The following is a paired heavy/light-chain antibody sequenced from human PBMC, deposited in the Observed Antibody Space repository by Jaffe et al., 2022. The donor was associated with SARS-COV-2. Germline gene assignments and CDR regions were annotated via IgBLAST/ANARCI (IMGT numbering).Light chain of an antibody. CDR1: QSVSSY. CDR3: QQRSNWPRLYT. J-gene: IGKJ2*01. Sequence: EIVLTQSPATLSLSPGERATLSCRASQSVSSYLAWYQQKPGQAPRLLIYDASNRATGIPARFSGSGSGTDFTLTISSLEPEDFAVYYCQQRSNWPRLYTFGQGTKLEIK. CDR2: DAS. V-gene: IGKV3-11*01.
Heavy chain of an antibody. V-gene: IGHV1-18*01. D-gene: IGHD1-1*01. Sequence: QVQLVQSGAEVKKPGASVKVSCKASGYTFTSYGISWVRQAPGQGLEWMGWISAYNGNTNYAQKLQGRVTMTTDTSTSTAYMELRSLRSDDTAVYYCARDSYAGTTRHYYYYGMDVWGQGTTVTVSS. CDR2: ISAYNGNT. J-gene: IGHJ6*02. CDR3: ARDSYAGTTRHYYYYGMDV. CDR1: GYTFTSYG.